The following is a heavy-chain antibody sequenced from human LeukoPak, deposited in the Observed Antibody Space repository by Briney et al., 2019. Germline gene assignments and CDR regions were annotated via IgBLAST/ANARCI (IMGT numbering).Heavy chain of an antibody. D-gene: IGHD2-2*01. V-gene: IGHV4-4*07. Sequence: PSETLSLTCTVSGGSISSYYWSWIRQPAGKGLEWIGRIYTSGGTTYNPSLKSRVTMLVDMSKNQFSLKLSSVTAADTAVYYCARSGYWDYQLLPYYFDYWGQGTLVTVSS. CDR2: IYTSGGT. CDR3: ARSGYWDYQLLPYYFDY. J-gene: IGHJ4*02. CDR1: GGSISSYY.